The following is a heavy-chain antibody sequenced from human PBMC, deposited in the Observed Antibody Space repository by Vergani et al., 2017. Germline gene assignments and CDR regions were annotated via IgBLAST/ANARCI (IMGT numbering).Heavy chain of an antibody. Sequence: QVQLQESGPGLVKPSETLSLTCTVSGGSISSYYWSWIRQPPGKGLEWIGSINYVGRTYYIPSLQSRATVFVDTSKNQFSLNLTSVTAADTAMYYCAVRPRVNLVGGEIVTKRTFDYWSQGSLVTVSS. CDR1: GGSISSYY. CDR3: AVRPRVNLVGGEIVTKRTFDY. CDR2: INYVGRT. J-gene: IGHJ4*02. V-gene: IGHV4-59*04. D-gene: IGHD3-10*01.